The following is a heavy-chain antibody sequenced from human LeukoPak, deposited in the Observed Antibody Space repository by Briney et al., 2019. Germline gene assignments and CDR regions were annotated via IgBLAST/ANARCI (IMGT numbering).Heavy chain of an antibody. CDR1: GFTFSSYA. V-gene: IGHV3-48*02. Sequence: GGSLRLSCAASGFTFSSYAMHWVRQAPGKGLEWVSYISTGSSTTYYADSVKGRFTISRDNVENSLYLQMNSLRDEDTAVYYCARVAAGYSVNYFDYWGQGTLVTVPS. D-gene: IGHD4-23*01. CDR3: ARVAAGYSVNYFDY. CDR2: ISTGSSTT. J-gene: IGHJ4*02.